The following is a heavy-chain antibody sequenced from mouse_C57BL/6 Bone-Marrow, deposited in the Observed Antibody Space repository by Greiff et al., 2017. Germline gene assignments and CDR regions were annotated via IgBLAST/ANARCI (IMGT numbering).Heavy chain of an antibody. CDR1: GYTFTDYN. D-gene: IGHD1-1*01. CDR3: ARRKENYGSSPWFAY. CDR2: INPNNGGT. V-gene: IGHV1-22*01. J-gene: IGHJ3*01. Sequence: VQLKQSGPELVKPGASVKMSCKASGYTFTDYNMHWVKQSHGKSLEWIGYINPNNGGTSYNQKFKGKATLTVNKSSSTAYMELRSLTSEDSAVYYCARRKENYGSSPWFAYWGQGTLVTVSA.